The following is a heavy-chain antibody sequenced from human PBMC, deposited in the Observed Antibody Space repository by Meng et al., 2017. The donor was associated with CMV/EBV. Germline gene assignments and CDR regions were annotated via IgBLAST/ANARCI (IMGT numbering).Heavy chain of an antibody. CDR3: ASGLYSSPAYYYYGMDV. CDR2: ISSNGGRT. V-gene: IGHV3-64*02. Sequence: GESLKISCAASGFTFSSYAMHWVRQAPGKGLEYVSAISSNGGRTYYADSVKGRFTISRDNSKNTLYLQMGSLRAEDMAVYYCASGLYSSPAYYYYGMDVWGQGTTVTVSS. J-gene: IGHJ6*02. CDR1: GFTFSSYA. D-gene: IGHD6-13*01.